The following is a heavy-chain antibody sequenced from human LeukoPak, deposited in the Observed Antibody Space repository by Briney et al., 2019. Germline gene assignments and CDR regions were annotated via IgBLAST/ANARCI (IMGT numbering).Heavy chain of an antibody. V-gene: IGHV1-2*02. CDR3: ASLTAAAGTLRFDP. J-gene: IGHJ5*02. Sequence: ASVKVSCKASGYTFTSYGISWVRQAPGQGLEWMGWINPNSGGTNYAQKFQGRVTMTRDTSISTAYMELSRLRSDDTAVYYCASLTAAAGTLRFDPWGQGTLVTVSS. CDR1: GYTFTSYG. CDR2: INPNSGGT. D-gene: IGHD6-13*01.